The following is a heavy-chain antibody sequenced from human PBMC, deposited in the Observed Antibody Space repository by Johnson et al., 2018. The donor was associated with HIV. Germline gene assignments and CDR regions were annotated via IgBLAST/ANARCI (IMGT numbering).Heavy chain of an antibody. CDR2: IYSGGSS. CDR3: ARTSTIPDAFDI. J-gene: IGHJ3*02. Sequence: VQLVESGGGLVQPGGSLRLSCGASGFNVSNNYMTWVRQAPGMGLEWVAVIYSGGSSFYADSVQGRFTISTDNFKNTLYLQMNSLRAEDTAVYYCARTSTIPDAFDIWGQGTMVTVSS. D-gene: IGHD5/OR15-5a*01. CDR1: GFNVSNNY. V-gene: IGHV3-66*01.